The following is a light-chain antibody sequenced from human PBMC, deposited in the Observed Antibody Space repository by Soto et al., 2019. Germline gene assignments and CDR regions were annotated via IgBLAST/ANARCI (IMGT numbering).Light chain of an antibody. CDR3: GAWDDRMTVYV. CDR1: SSNVGHNS. J-gene: IGLJ1*01. Sequence: QXVLTPPPAVSAXRGQEVAISCSGSSSNVGHNSVSWYQHLPGTAPKLIIYDNNKRPSGIPARFSGSKSGTSATLGITGLKTGDEADYYCGAWDDRMTVYVFGSGTKVTVL. V-gene: IGLV1-51*01. CDR2: DNN.